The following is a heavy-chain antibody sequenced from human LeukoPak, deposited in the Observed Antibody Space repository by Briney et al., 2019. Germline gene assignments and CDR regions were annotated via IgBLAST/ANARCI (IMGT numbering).Heavy chain of an antibody. D-gene: IGHD1-26*01. CDR3: ATPYSGGYHGLDI. V-gene: IGHV4-39*05. CDR2: IYYSGAT. CDR1: GGSISSSIYY. Sequence: PSETPSLTCTVSGGSISSSIYYWAWIRQPPGKGLEWIGSIYYSGATYYNPSLKSRVTISIDTSKNQFSLKLSSVTAADTAVYYCATPYSGGYHGLDIWGQGTMVTVSS. J-gene: IGHJ3*02.